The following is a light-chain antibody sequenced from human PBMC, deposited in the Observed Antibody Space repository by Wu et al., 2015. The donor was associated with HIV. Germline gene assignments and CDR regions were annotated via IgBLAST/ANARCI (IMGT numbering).Light chain of an antibody. J-gene: IGKJ2*01. Sequence: EIVLTQSPGTLSLSPGERATLSCRASQNISGNYLAWYQQKPDQAPRLLIYGASSRATGTPDRVSGSGSGPDFTLTISRLEPEDSAVYYCQQYGTSPVTFGQGTKLE. CDR2: GAS. V-gene: IGKV3-20*01. CDR3: QQYGTSPVT. CDR1: QNISGNY.